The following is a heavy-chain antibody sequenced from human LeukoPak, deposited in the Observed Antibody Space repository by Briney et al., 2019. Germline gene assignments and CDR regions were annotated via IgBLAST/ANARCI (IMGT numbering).Heavy chain of an antibody. CDR1: GFSISSGYY. CDR3: ATESGGYRNFDF. V-gene: IGHV4-38-2*01. D-gene: IGHD1-26*01. J-gene: IGHJ4*02. CDR2: IYHGGST. Sequence: SETLSLTCAVSGFSISSGYYWGWVRQPPGKGLEWIGNIYHGGSTHYNPSLKSRVTISLDTSKNQFSLRLSSVTAAGTAVYYCATESGGYRNFDFWGQGTLVTVSS.